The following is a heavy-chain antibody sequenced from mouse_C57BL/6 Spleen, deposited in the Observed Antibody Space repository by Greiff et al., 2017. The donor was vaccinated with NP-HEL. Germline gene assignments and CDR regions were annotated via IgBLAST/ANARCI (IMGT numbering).Heavy chain of an antibody. CDR1: GFNIKDDY. CDR3: TTTSITTPYYFDY. D-gene: IGHD1-1*01. J-gene: IGHJ2*01. V-gene: IGHV14-4*01. CDR2: IDPENGDT. Sequence: DVQLVESGAELVRPGASVKLSCTASGFNIKDDYMHWVKQRPEQGLEWIGWIDPENGDTEYASKFQGKATITADTSSNTAHLQLSSLTSEDTAVYYCTTTSITTPYYFDYWGQGTTLTVSS.